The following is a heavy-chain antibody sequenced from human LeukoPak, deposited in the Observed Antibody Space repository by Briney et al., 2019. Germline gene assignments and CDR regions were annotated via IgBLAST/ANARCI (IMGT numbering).Heavy chain of an antibody. Sequence: ASVKVSCKASGYTFTSYYMHWVRQAPGQGLEWMGWINTNTGNPTYAQGFTGRFVFSLDTSVSTAYLQISSLKAEDTAVYYCARSMCGGDCYSGPSIWGQGTMVTVSS. D-gene: IGHD2-21*02. CDR2: INTNTGNP. CDR1: GYTFTSYY. V-gene: IGHV7-4-1*02. J-gene: IGHJ3*02. CDR3: ARSMCGGDCYSGPSI.